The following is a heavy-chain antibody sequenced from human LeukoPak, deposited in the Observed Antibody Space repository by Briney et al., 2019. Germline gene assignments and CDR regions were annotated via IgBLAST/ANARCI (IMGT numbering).Heavy chain of an antibody. CDR1: GYTFTSYY. CDR2: INPSGGST. D-gene: IGHD3-10*01. J-gene: IGHJ4*02. CDR3: ARVGPHYGSGKLEDY. V-gene: IGHV1-46*01. Sequence: ASVKVSCKASGYTFTSYYMHWVRQAPGQGLEWMGIINPSGGSTSYAQKFQGRVTMTRDTSTSTAYMELRSLRSDDTAVYYCARVGPHYGSGKLEDYWGQGTLVTVSS.